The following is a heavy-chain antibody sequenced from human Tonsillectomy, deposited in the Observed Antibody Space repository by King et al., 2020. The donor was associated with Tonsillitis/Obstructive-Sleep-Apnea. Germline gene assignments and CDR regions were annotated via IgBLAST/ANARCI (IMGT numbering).Heavy chain of an antibody. Sequence: VQLVESGAEVKKPGESLKISCKDSGYSFTSYWIGWVRQMPGKGLEWMGIIYPGDSDTRYSPSFQGQVTISADKSISTAYLQWSSLKASDTAMYYCAGQEGIVVVPAAGGAFDIWGQGTMVTVSS. V-gene: IGHV5-51*01. CDR3: AGQEGIVVVPAAGGAFDI. CDR1: GYSFTSYW. CDR2: IYPGDSDT. J-gene: IGHJ3*02. D-gene: IGHD2-2*01.